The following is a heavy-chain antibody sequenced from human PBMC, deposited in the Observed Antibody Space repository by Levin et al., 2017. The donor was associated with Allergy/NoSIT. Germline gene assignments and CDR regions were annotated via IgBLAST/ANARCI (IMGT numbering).Heavy chain of an antibody. V-gene: IGHV4-34*01. D-gene: IGHD3-9*01. CDR1: GGSFSGDF. Sequence: PGGSLRLSCAVYGGSFSGDFWTWIRQSPDKGMEWIGEINNNGVANYRPSLKSRVTISVDTSRNEFSLRLRSVTVADTGVYYCARGSSPYYDILTASYKRRGTFEYWGQGTPVTV. J-gene: IGHJ4*02. CDR2: INNNGVA. CDR3: ARGSSPYYDILTASYKRRGTFEY.